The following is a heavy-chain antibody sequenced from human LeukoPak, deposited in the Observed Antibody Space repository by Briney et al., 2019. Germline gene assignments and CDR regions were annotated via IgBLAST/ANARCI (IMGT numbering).Heavy chain of an antibody. V-gene: IGHV3-7*01. J-gene: IGHJ4*02. CDR2: IKQDGSEK. Sequence: GGSLRLSCAASGFTFSSYWMSWVRQAPGKGLEWVANIKQDGSEKYYVDSVKGRFTIPRDNAKNSLYLQMNSLRAEDTAVYYCARDDTVTTRVGFIDWGQGTLVTVSS. CDR3: ARDDTVTTRVGFID. D-gene: IGHD4-17*01. CDR1: GFTFSSYW.